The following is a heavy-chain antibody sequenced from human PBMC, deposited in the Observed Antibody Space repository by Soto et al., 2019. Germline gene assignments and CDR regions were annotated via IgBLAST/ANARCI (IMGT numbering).Heavy chain of an antibody. D-gene: IGHD6-6*01. V-gene: IGHV4-59*12. J-gene: IGHJ6*03. Sequence: QVQLQESGPGLVKPSETLSLTCTVSGGSISSYYWSWIRQPPGKGLEWIGYIYYSGSTNYNPSLRSRVTISVDTSKNHFSLKQSSVTAADTAVYNCAIQPHSSSQPYYYYYMDVWGKGTTVTVSS. CDR1: GGSISSYY. CDR3: AIQPHSSSQPYYYYYMDV. CDR2: IYYSGST.